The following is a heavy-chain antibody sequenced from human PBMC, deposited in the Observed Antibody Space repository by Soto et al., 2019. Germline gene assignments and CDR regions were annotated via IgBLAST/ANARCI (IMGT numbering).Heavy chain of an antibody. CDR1: GFTVSSNC. CDR2: IYSGGST. CDR3: ARDRPHYDILTGPGLD. Sequence: PGGSLRLSCAASGFTVSSNCMSWVRQAPGKGLEWVSVIYSGGSTYYADSVKGRFTISRDNSKNTLYLQMNSLRAEDTAVYYCARDRPHYDILTGPGLDRGQGTLVTVSS. D-gene: IGHD3-9*01. V-gene: IGHV3-53*01. J-gene: IGHJ4*02.